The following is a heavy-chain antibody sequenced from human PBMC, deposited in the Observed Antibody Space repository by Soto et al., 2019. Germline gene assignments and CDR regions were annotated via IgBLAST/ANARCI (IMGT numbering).Heavy chain of an antibody. D-gene: IGHD2-15*01. V-gene: IGHV1-24*01. CDR3: ANQLGYCGGGSCFKYVGY. CDR2: FDPEDGET. J-gene: IGHJ4*02. CDR1: GYTLTELS. Sequence: ASVKVSCKVSGYTLTELSMHWVRQAPGKGLEWMGGFDPEDGETIYAQKFQGRVTMTEDTSTDTAYMELSSLRSEDTAVYYCANQLGYCGGGSCFKYVGYWGQGTLVTVSS.